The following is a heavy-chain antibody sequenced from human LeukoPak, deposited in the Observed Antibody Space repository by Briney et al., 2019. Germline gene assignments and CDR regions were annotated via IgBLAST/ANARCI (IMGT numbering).Heavy chain of an antibody. J-gene: IGHJ4*02. CDR1: GDSVSTHGAS. D-gene: IGHD3-3*01. V-gene: IGHV6-1*01. CDR3: GRETDFGVVTN. CDR2: TYYRSQQWHS. Sequence: SQTLSLTCAISGDSVSTHGASSNSVRQSPSRGLEWLGRTYYRSQQWHSDYAPSVKGRITLNPDTSKNQFSLQLNSVPPEDTAVYYCGRETDFGVVTNWGQGALVTVSS.